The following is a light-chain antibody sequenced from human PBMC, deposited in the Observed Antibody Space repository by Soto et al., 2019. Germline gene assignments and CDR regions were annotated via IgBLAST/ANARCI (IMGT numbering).Light chain of an antibody. CDR3: CSYAGSSTQSYV. V-gene: IGLV2-23*02. Sequence: QSVLTQPASVSGSPGQSITISCTGTNSDVGSYNLVSWYQQHPGKAPKVIIYEVSERLSGVSDRFSGSKSGNTASLMISGLQAEDEADYYCCSYAGSSTQSYVFGSGTKVTVL. J-gene: IGLJ1*01. CDR1: NSDVGSYNL. CDR2: EVS.